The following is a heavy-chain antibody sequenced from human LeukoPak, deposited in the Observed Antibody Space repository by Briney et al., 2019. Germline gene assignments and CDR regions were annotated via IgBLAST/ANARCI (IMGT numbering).Heavy chain of an antibody. CDR3: ARGMLRGIPFDY. CDR1: GGSIRNYY. CDR2: IYDSGST. V-gene: IGHV4-59*01. Sequence: SETLSLTCTVSGGSIRNYYWSWIRQPPGKGLEWIGYIYDSGSTNFNSALKSRVTTSVDTSNNQFSLKLSSVTAADTAVYYCARGMLRGIPFDYWGQGTLVTVSS. D-gene: IGHD3-10*01. J-gene: IGHJ4*02.